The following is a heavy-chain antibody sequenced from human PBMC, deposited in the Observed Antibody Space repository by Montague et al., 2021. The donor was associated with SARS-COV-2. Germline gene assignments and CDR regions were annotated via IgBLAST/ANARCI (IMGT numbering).Heavy chain of an antibody. D-gene: IGHD2-2*01. CDR3: ARLLPSDCRTIKCYPYYFDV. CDR2: ISYAGRT. J-gene: IGHJ4*02. V-gene: IGHV4-39*02. Sequence: SETLSLTCTVSGGSISSPDYYWGWIRQSPGKGLEWIGSISYAGRTYYNPSLRSRVSFSMDTSKNHFSLSLNSVTAADTAVYFCARLLPSDCRTIKCYPYYFDVWGRGALVTVSS. CDR1: GGSISSPDYY.